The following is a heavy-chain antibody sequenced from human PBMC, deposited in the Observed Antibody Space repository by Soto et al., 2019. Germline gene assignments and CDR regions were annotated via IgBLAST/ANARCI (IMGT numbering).Heavy chain of an antibody. Sequence: QVQLQESGSGLVKPSQSLSLTCTVSGVSLNTADTWWSWIRQSPGKGLEFIGYYHSGGSTYYDACFRSRVNISADTSNSQFSLKLSSVTVADSAVYFCVRSRQMESGNDYGLDVWGQGTTVTVSS. CDR1: GVSLNTADTW. D-gene: IGHD1-1*01. CDR3: VRSRQMESGNDYGLDV. J-gene: IGHJ6*02. V-gene: IGHV4-30-4*01. CDR2: YHSGGST.